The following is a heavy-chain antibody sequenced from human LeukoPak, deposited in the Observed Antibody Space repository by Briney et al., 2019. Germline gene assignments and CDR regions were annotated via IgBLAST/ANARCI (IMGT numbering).Heavy chain of an antibody. Sequence: SETLSLTCTVSGGPISGYYWTWIRQPPGKGLEWIGDIHYSGSTNYNPSLKSRVTMSVDTSKRQFALKLSSVTAADTAVYYCARQTFSSGYRIFDYWGQGTLVTVSS. J-gene: IGHJ4*02. V-gene: IGHV4-59*01. CDR1: GGPISGYY. D-gene: IGHD3-22*01. CDR3: ARQTFSSGYRIFDY. CDR2: IHYSGST.